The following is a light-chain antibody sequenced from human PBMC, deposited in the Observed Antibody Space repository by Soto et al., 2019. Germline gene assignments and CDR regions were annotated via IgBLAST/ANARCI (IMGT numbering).Light chain of an antibody. CDR1: QGISSY. CDR3: QQYNSYSWT. V-gene: IGKV1-5*03. J-gene: IGKJ1*01. CDR2: ETS. Sequence: IQLTQSPSSLSASVGHRFTITCRASQGISSYLSWYQQKPGKAPKLLIYETSSLESGVPSRFGGSGSGTEFTLTISSLQPDDFAIYYCQQYNSYSWTFGQGTKVDIK.